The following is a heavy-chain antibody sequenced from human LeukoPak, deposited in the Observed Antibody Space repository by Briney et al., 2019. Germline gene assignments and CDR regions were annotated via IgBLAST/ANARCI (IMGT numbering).Heavy chain of an antibody. V-gene: IGHV4-38-2*01. D-gene: IGHD2-2*01. CDR1: GYSFSSCYY. Sequence: SETLSLTCAVSGYSFSSCYYWGWIRQPPGKGLEWIGSIYHSGSTHYNPSLKSRVTMSVDTSKNQFSLKLSSVTAADTDVYYCARNRTSTYFDYWGQGTLVTVSS. CDR2: IYHSGST. CDR3: ARNRTSTYFDY. J-gene: IGHJ4*02.